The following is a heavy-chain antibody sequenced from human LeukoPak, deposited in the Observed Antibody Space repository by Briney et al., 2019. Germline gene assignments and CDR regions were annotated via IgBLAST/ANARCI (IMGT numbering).Heavy chain of an antibody. J-gene: IGHJ4*02. Sequence: ASVKVSCKASGCTFTRYGITWVRQAPGQGLEWMGWISVYNGNTNYAQSLQGRVTMTTDTPASTAYMELRSLTSDDTAVYYCARGGGYNDYWGQGTLVTVSS. CDR3: ARGGGYNDY. CDR2: ISVYNGNT. V-gene: IGHV1-18*04. D-gene: IGHD5-24*01. CDR1: GCTFTRYG.